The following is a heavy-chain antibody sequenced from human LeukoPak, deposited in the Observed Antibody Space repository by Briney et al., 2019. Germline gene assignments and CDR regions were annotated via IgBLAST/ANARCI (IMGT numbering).Heavy chain of an antibody. CDR2: ISAIGGGT. Sequence: GGSLTLSCSSWGFTVTSYPMNWVGRGPGKGLDWVSAISAIGGGTYYADSVKGRFTISRDNSRSTVFLQMSSLRAEDTAVYYCAKAPYCPNDVCRYFDYWGQGILVTVSS. V-gene: IGHV3-23*01. CDR3: AKAPYCPNDVCRYFDY. D-gene: IGHD2-8*01. CDR1: GFTVTSYP. J-gene: IGHJ4*02.